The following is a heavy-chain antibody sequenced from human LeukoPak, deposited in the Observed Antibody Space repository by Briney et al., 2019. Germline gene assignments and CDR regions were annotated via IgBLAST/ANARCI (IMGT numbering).Heavy chain of an antibody. CDR3: AQKAPYSPGYSQD. V-gene: IGHV4-59*01. J-gene: IGHJ1*01. CDR2: IYHSGTT. Sequence: SETLSLTCTVSGGSLTSYYWTWIRQFPGKGLEWIGYIYHSGTTNYNPSLKSRVTISADTSKNQFSLKLSSVTAADTAVYYCAQKAPYSPGYSQDWGQGTLVTVSS. CDR1: GGSLTSYY. D-gene: IGHD2-15*01.